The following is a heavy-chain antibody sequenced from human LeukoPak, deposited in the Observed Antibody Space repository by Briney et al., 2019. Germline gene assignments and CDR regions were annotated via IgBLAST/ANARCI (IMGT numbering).Heavy chain of an antibody. Sequence: GASVKVSCKASGYRLTSYAITWVRQAPGQGLEWMGWISAYNGNTDYAQKFQDRLTMTTDTSTNTAYMELRSLTSDDTAVYYCARGGFGATTMAPLGYWGQGTLVTVSS. J-gene: IGHJ4*02. CDR2: ISAYNGNT. CDR1: GYRLTSYA. CDR3: ARGGFGATTMAPLGY. V-gene: IGHV1-18*01. D-gene: IGHD5-18*01.